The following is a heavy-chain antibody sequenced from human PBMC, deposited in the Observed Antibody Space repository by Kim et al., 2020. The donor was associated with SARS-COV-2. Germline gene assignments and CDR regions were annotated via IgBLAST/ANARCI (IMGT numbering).Heavy chain of an antibody. J-gene: IGHJ5*02. CDR3: ARPGILGTTYWFDP. D-gene: IGHD1-26*01. CDR2: ISTDGNIG. CDR1: GFTFSSYA. Sequence: GGSLRLSCAASGFTFSSYALLWARQAPGKGLEWVAVISTDGNIGYFADSVKGRFTISRDDSKSTLYLHMNSLRADDTAVYYCARPGILGTTYWFDPWRQGPLLTLSS. V-gene: IGHV3-30*04.